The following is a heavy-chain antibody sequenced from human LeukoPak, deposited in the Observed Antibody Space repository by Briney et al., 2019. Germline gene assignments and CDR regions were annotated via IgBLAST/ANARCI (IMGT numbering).Heavy chain of an antibody. CDR3: AKEHCSSTSCFFGY. Sequence: AGGSLRLSCAASGFTLDDYAMHWVRQAPGKGLERVSGIRWNSGSIGYADSVKGRFTISRDNAKNSLYLQMNSLRAEDTALYYCAKEHCSSTSCFFGYWGQGTLVTVSS. CDR2: IRWNSGSI. CDR1: GFTLDDYA. D-gene: IGHD2-2*01. V-gene: IGHV3-9*01. J-gene: IGHJ4*02.